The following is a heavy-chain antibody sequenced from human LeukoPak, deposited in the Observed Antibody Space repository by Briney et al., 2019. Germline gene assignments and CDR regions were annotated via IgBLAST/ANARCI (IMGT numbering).Heavy chain of an antibody. J-gene: IGHJ5*02. CDR1: GGSLSSHY. D-gene: IGHD3-10*01. Sequence: SETLSLTCTVAGGSLSSHYWSWIRQPPGKGLEWIGYMYYSGSTNYNPSLKSRVTISVDTSKNQFSLKLSSVTAADTAVYYCARAPMVRGVRGASWFDPWGQGTLVTVSS. V-gene: IGHV4-59*11. CDR3: ARAPMVRGVRGASWFDP. CDR2: MYYSGST.